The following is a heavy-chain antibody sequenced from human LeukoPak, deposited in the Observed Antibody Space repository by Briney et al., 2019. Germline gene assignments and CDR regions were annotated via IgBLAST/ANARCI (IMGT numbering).Heavy chain of an antibody. J-gene: IGHJ4*02. Sequence: SETLSLTCTVSGRSIRSYFWSWIRQPGGKGLEWIGRIYTSGSTNYNPSLKSRVTMSVDTSKNQFSLKLSSVTAADKAVYYCAREGGANRPLDYWGQGTLVTVSS. CDR1: GRSIRSYF. CDR2: IYTSGST. V-gene: IGHV4-4*07. D-gene: IGHD4/OR15-4a*01. CDR3: AREGGANRPLDY.